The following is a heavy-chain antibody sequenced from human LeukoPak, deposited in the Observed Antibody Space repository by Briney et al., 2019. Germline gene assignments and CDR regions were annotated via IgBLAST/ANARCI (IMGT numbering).Heavy chain of an antibody. CDR3: ARDQYYYDSSGYYVGYYFDY. Sequence: GGSLRLSCAASGFTFSSYWMSWVRQAPGKGLEWVANIKQDGSEKYYVDSVKGRFTISRDNAKNSLYLQMNSLRAEDTAVYYCARDQYYYDSSGYYVGYYFDYWGQGTLVTVSS. CDR1: GFTFSSYW. CDR2: IKQDGSEK. D-gene: IGHD3-22*01. J-gene: IGHJ4*02. V-gene: IGHV3-7*01.